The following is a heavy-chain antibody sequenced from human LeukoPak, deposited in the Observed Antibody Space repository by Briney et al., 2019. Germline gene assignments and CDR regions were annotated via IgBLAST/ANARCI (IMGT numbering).Heavy chain of an antibody. J-gene: IGHJ4*02. Sequence: PSETLSLTCTVSGGSISSSSYYWVWMRQPPGKGLEWIGSIYYSGSTYYNPSLKSRVTISVDTSKNQFSLRLNSVTAADTAVYYCARHTSMVRGFMKYYFDYWGQGTLATVSS. CDR2: IYYSGST. D-gene: IGHD3-10*01. V-gene: IGHV4-39*01. CDR1: GGSISSSSYY. CDR3: ARHTSMVRGFMKYYFDY.